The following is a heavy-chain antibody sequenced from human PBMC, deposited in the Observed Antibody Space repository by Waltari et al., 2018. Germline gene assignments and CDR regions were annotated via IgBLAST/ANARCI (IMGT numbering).Heavy chain of an antibody. J-gene: IGHJ4*02. CDR1: GFIFSNYA. D-gene: IGHD3-22*01. CDR3: ASSSGFGY. CDR2: ISGSGGST. V-gene: IGHV3-23*01. Sequence: EVQLLESGGGLVQPGGSLRLSCAASGFIFSNYAMNWVRTAPGKGLEWVPAISGSGGSTYYADSVKGRFTISRDNSKNTLYLQMNSLRVEDTAVYYCASSSGFGYWGQGTQVTVSA.